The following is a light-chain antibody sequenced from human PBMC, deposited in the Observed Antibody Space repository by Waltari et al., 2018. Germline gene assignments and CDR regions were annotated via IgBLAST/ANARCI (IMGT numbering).Light chain of an antibody. V-gene: IGLV1-40*01. CDR2: GNN. CDR3: QSYDSRLAVV. J-gene: IGLJ2*01. CDR1: SSNIGAGYD. Sequence: QSVLTQPPSVSGAPGQRVTISCTGSSSNIGAGYDVHWYQQLPGTAPKLLVYGNNNRPSVVPDRFSGSKSGTSASLAITGLQAEDEADYYCQSYDSRLAVVFGGGTKVTVL.